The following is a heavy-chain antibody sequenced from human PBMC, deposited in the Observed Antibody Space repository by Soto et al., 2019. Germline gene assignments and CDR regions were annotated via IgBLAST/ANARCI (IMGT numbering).Heavy chain of an antibody. V-gene: IGHV3-33*01. D-gene: IGHD6-25*01. J-gene: IGHJ4*02. CDR3: AIYKRRDGYNRFEY. Sequence: PGGSLRLSCGASGFTFSAYGMHWVRQAPGKGLEWVAVIWYDGSNKYYADSVKGRFTISRDNSKNTLYLQMNNLRAEDTAVYYCAIYKRRDGYNRFEYWGQGTPVTVSS. CDR1: GFTFSAYG. CDR2: IWYDGSNK.